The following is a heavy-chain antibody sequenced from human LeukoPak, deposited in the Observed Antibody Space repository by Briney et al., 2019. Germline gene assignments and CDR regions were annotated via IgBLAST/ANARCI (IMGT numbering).Heavy chain of an antibody. CDR3: AKDGSRYGGYDSSLFDY. Sequence: QTGGSLRLSCAASGFTFDDYAMHWVGQAPGKGLEWVSGISWNSGSIGYADSVKGRFTISRDNAKNSLYLQMNSLRAEDMALYYCAKDGSRYGGYDSSLFDYWGQGTLVTVSS. CDR2: ISWNSGSI. D-gene: IGHD5-12*01. J-gene: IGHJ4*02. CDR1: GFTFDDYA. V-gene: IGHV3-9*03.